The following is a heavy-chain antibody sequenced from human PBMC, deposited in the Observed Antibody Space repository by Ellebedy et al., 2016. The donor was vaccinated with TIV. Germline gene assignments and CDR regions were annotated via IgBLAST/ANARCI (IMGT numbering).Heavy chain of an antibody. V-gene: IGHV3-30-3*01. CDR2: ISYDGSNK. Sequence: GESLKISCAASGFTFSSYAMHWVRQAPGKGLEWVAVISYDGSNKYYADSVKGRFTISRDSSKNTLYLQMNSLGTEDTAVYYCARDGRPPGSSGRLQGAFDIWGQGTMVTVSS. D-gene: IGHD6-19*01. J-gene: IGHJ3*02. CDR3: ARDGRPPGSSGRLQGAFDI. CDR1: GFTFSSYA.